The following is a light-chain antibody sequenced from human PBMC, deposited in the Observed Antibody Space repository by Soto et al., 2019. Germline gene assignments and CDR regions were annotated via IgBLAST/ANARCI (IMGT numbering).Light chain of an antibody. V-gene: IGLV2-14*03. CDR2: DVF. CDR1: SSDIGGHNF. CDR3: SSYSTTTTAI. J-gene: IGLJ2*01. Sequence: QSALTQPASVSGSPGQSITIACTGSSSDIGGHNFVSWYQQHPGKAPRLLIYDVFKRPSGVSSRFSGSKSGNTASLTISGLRAEDEAAYYCSSYSTTTTAIFGGGTKLTVL.